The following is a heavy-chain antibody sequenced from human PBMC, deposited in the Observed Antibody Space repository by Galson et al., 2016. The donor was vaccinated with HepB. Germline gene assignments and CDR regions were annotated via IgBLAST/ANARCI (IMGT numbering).Heavy chain of an antibody. CDR2: ISGGST. J-gene: IGHJ6*04. CDR1: GLTFSSYA. CDR3: AKAHLYINFVGMDV. V-gene: IGHV3-23*01. D-gene: IGHD4-11*01. Sequence: SLRLSCAASGLTFSSYAVNWVRQPPGKGLEWVSAISGGSTYYADSVKGRFTISRDNAKNTLFLQMNSLRAEDTALYYCAKAHLYINFVGMDVWGKGTTVTVSS.